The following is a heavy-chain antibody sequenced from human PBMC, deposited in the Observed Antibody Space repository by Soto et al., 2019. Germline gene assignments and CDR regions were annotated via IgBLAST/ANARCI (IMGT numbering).Heavy chain of an antibody. J-gene: IGHJ5*02. CDR1: GFSLSTSGVG. Sequence: SGPTLVNPTQTLTLTCTFSGFSLSTSGVGVGWIRQPPGKALEWLALIYWDDDKRYSPSLKSRLTITKDTSKNQVVLTMTNMDPVDTATYYCAHRQWPRIAVAGIPFDWFDPWGQGTLVTVSS. D-gene: IGHD6-19*01. CDR3: AHRQWPRIAVAGIPFDWFDP. CDR2: IYWDDDK. V-gene: IGHV2-5*02.